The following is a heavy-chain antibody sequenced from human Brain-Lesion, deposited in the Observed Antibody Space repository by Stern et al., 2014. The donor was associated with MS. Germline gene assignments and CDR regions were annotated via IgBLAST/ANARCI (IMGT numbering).Heavy chain of an antibody. J-gene: IGHJ2*01. D-gene: IGHD1-26*01. CDR1: EYTFTYRY. CDR3: AQSGNYDWYFDL. Sequence: VQLVESGAEVRKPGSSVNVSCKASEYTFTYRYLHWVRQAPGPALEWMGWITPFNGNTLYAQKFQDRVTITADRSLSTAYMELSSLTSEDTAMYFCAQSGNYDWYFDLWGRGTLVTVSS. V-gene: IGHV1-45*02. CDR2: ITPFNGNT.